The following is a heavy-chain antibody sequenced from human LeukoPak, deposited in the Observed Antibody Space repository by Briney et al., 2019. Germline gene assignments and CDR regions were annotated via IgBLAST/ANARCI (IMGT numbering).Heavy chain of an antibody. CDR1: GYSFTSNW. D-gene: IGHD3-22*01. J-gene: IGHJ3*02. CDR2: IYPSDSDT. CDR3: ARPYYYDSSGYYGAFDI. V-gene: IGHV5-51*01. Sequence: GESLQISCKGSGYSFTSNWIGWVRQMPGKGLEWMGIIYPSDSDTRYSPSFQGQVTISADKSISTAYLQWSSLKASDTAMYYCARPYYYDSSGYYGAFDIWGQGTMVTVSS.